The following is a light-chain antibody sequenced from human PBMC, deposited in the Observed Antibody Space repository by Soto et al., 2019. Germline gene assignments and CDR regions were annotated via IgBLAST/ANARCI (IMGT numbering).Light chain of an antibody. J-gene: IGLJ3*02. CDR1: NSNIGNNN. V-gene: IGLV1-47*01. Sequence: QSVLTQPPSASGTPGQRVTISCSGGNSNIGNNNVYWYQQLPGTAPKLLVYKSNQRPSGVPDRISGSKSGTSASLAISGLRSEDEADYYCSAWDDSLRSVVFGGGTKLTVL. CDR3: SAWDDSLRSVV. CDR2: KSN.